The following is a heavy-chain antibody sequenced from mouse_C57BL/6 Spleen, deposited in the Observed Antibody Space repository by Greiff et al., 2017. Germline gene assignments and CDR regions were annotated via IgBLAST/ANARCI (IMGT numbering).Heavy chain of an antibody. J-gene: IGHJ4*01. Sequence: QVQLQQPGAELVKPGASVKVSCKASGYTFTGYWMHWVKQRPGQGLEWIGRIHPTDSGTNYNQKFKGKATLPVAKSSSTAYMQLSSLTSEDSAVYYCAIGATVVADAMDYWGQGTSVTVSS. CDR2: IHPTDSGT. CDR3: AIGATVVADAMDY. CDR1: GYTFTGYW. V-gene: IGHV1-74*01. D-gene: IGHD1-1*01.